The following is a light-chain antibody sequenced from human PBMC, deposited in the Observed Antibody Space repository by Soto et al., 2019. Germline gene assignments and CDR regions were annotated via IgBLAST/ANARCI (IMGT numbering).Light chain of an antibody. J-gene: IGKJ3*01. CDR1: QDIVNS. CDR2: AAS. V-gene: IGKV1-33*01. Sequence: DIQMTQSPSSLSAFVGDRVTITCQASQDIVNSLNWYQQKPGKAPKLLIYAASSLETGVPSKFSGSGSGTDFTSTISTLPPEDVATYYCQHYDSPPPTFAPGTKVDIK. CDR3: QHYDSPPPT.